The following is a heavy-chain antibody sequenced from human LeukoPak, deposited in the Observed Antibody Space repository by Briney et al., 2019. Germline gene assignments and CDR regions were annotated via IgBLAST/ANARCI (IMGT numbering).Heavy chain of an antibody. D-gene: IGHD5-18*01. Sequence: GGSLRLSCAAAGFTVNNYAMNWVRQAAGEGLEWVSSISATSNYIYYADSVKGRFTISRDNAKNSLYLQMNSLRAEDTAVYYCARDTSGYTFDDWGQGTLVTVSS. CDR3: ARDTSGYTFDD. CDR1: GFTVNNYA. V-gene: IGHV3-21*01. CDR2: ISATSNYI. J-gene: IGHJ4*02.